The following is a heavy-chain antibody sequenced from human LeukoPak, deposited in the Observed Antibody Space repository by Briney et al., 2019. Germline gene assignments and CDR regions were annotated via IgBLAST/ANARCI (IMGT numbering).Heavy chain of an antibody. CDR3: ARDVRHRYCSSSSCYWGWLDP. J-gene: IGHJ5*02. Sequence: GASVKVSRKTSGYTFTSHYMHWVRQAPGQGLEWMGVINPSDHFTRYAQKFQGRVTMTRDLSTSTAYMELSSLRSEDTAVYYCARDVRHRYCSSSSCYWGWLDPWGQGTLVTVSS. CDR2: INPSDHFT. V-gene: IGHV1-46*01. CDR1: GYTFTSHY. D-gene: IGHD2-2*01.